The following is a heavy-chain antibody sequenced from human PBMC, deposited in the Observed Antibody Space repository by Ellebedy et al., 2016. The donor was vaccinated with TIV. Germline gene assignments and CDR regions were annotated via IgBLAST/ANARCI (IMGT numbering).Heavy chain of an antibody. CDR2: IYHGGSQQ. CDR1: GFSFRSYW. J-gene: IGHJ5*02. CDR3: ARRGSYGDYAVQINSWFDR. Sequence: PGGSLRLSCAASGFSFRSYWMSWVRQAPGKGLEWVANIYHGGSQQYYVDPVKGRFTISRDNVKNSLYLQMDSLRAEDTAVYYCARRGSYGDYAVQINSWFDRWGQGTLVTVSP. V-gene: IGHV3-7*01. D-gene: IGHD4-17*01.